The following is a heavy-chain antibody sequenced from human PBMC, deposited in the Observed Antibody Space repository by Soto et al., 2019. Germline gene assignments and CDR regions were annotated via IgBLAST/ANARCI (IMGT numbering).Heavy chain of an antibody. CDR1: GGSISSGDYY. D-gene: IGHD3-22*01. CDR2: IYYSGST. J-gene: IGHJ5*02. CDR3: ARTYDSSGLNWFDP. V-gene: IGHV4-30-4*01. Sequence: PSETLSLTCTVSGGSISSGDYYWSWIRQSPGKGLEWIGYIYYSGSTYYNPSLKSRVTISVDTSKNQLSLKLTSVIAADMAVYYCARTYDSSGLNWFDPWGQGTLVTVSS.